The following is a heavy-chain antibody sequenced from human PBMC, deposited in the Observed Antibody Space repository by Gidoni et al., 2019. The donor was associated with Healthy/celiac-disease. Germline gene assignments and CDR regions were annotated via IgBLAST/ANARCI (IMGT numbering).Heavy chain of an antibody. CDR2: IYYSGST. J-gene: IGHJ3*02. V-gene: IGHV4-39*01. D-gene: IGHD4-17*01. CDR1: GGSISSSSYY. CDR3: ARHGPNDYSDAFDI. Sequence: QLQLQESGPGLVKPSETLSLTCTVSGGSISSSSYYWGWIRQPPGKGLEWIGSIYYSGSTYYNPSLKSRVTISVDTSKNQFSLKLSSVTAADTAVYYCARHGPNDYSDAFDIWGQGTMVTVSS.